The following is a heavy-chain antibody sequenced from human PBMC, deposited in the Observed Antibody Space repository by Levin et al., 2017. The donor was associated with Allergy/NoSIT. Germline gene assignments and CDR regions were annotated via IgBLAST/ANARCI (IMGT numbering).Heavy chain of an antibody. D-gene: IGHD4-17*01. J-gene: IGHJ5*02. Sequence: KASETLSLTCTVSGDSISSYYWSWIRQPPGKGLEWIGYVFYSGTANYNPSLKSRVTISVDASKKQFSLKLRSVTAADTAVYYCARDNGDYGLYNWFDPWGQGTLVTVSA. CDR2: VFYSGTA. V-gene: IGHV4-59*01. CDR1: GDSISSYY. CDR3: ARDNGDYGLYNWFDP.